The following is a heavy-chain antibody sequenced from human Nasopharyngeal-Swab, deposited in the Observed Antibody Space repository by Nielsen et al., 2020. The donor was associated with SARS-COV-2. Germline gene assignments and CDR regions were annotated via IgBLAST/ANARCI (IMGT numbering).Heavy chain of an antibody. V-gene: IGHV7-4-1*02. CDR3: ARGPCTNGVCSDFDY. D-gene: IGHD2-8*01. Sequence: ASVKVSCKASGYTFTSYAMNWVRQAPGQGLEWMGWINTNTGNPTYAQGFTGRFVFSLGTSVSTAYLQISSLKAEDTAVYYCARGPCTNGVCSDFDYWGQGTLVTVSS. CDR2: INTNTGNP. J-gene: IGHJ4*02. CDR1: GYTFTSYA.